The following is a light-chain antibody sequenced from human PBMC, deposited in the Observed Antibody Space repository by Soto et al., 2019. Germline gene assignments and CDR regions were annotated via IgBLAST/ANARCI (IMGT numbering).Light chain of an antibody. CDR3: QQYDNWPWT. Sequence: KLLTQSPVTLSLSPAERSTLFCMASQSLSSSLAWYQQKPGQAPRLIIYSTSRRATGVPVRFSGSGSGTDFTLTIVSLQSEDFGVYFCQQYDNWPWTFGQGTKVDIK. CDR2: STS. V-gene: IGKV3-15*01. J-gene: IGKJ1*01. CDR1: QSLSSS.